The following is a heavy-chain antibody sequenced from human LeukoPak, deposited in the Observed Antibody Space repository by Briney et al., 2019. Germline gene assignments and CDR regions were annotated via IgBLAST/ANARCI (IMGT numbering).Heavy chain of an antibody. Sequence: ASVKVSCKASGYTFTGYYMHWVRQAPGLGLEWMGWINPNSGGTNYAQKFQGRVTMTRDTSISTAYMELSRLRSDDTAVYYCARVGSRGWYKDQIYFDYWGQGTLVTVSS. V-gene: IGHV1-2*02. CDR2: INPNSGGT. CDR1: GYTFTGYY. J-gene: IGHJ4*02. D-gene: IGHD6-19*01. CDR3: ARVGSRGWYKDQIYFDY.